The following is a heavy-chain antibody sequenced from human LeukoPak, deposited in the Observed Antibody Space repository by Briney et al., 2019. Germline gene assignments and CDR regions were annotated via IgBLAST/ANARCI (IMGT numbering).Heavy chain of an antibody. D-gene: IGHD6-19*01. CDR1: GFTFSIYA. J-gene: IGHJ4*02. Sequence: PGGSLRLSCAASGFTFSIYAMSWVRQAPGKGLEWVSAISGSGGSTYYADSVKGRFTISRDNSKNTLYLQMNSLRAEDTAVYYCAKDVYSSGWSAYWGQGTLVTVSS. CDR2: ISGSGGST. CDR3: AKDVYSSGWSAY. V-gene: IGHV3-23*01.